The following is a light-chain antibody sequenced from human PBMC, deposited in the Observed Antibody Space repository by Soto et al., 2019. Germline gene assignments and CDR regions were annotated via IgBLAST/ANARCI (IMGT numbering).Light chain of an antibody. J-gene: IGKJ1*01. CDR2: AAS. CDR1: QDIKND. Sequence: IQMTRSPATLSASVGDRVSITCRASQDIKNDLGWYQQKPGKAPKLLIYAASSLQSGVPSRFSGSGSGTDFSLTISSLQPDDFATYYCLQDYSYPLTFGQGTKVDIK. V-gene: IGKV1-6*01. CDR3: LQDYSYPLT.